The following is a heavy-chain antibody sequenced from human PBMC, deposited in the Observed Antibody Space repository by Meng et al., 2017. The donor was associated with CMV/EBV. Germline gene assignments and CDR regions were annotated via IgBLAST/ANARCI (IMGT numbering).Heavy chain of an antibody. CDR3: AKDLALRFLKWLFSYYGMDV. V-gene: IGHV3-30*02. CDR2: IRYDGSNK. CDR1: GFTFSRYG. J-gene: IGHJ6*02. Sequence: GESLKISCAASGFTFSRYGMHWVRQAPGKGLEWVAFIRYDGSNKYYADSVKGRFTISRDNSKNTLYLQMNSLRAEDTAVYYCAKDLALRFLKWLFSYYGMDVWGQGTTVTVSS. D-gene: IGHD3-3*01.